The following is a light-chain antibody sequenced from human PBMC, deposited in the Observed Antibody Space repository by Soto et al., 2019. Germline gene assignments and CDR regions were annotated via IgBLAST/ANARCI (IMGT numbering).Light chain of an antibody. Sequence: QSVLTQPPSASGTPGQRVTISCSESSSNMGMNTVNWYQQLPGTAPKLLIYSNIQRPSGVPDRISGSKSGTSASLAISGLQSEDEADYYCAAWDDSLNGLVFGGGTKLTVL. CDR2: SNI. CDR1: SSNMGMNT. CDR3: AAWDDSLNGLV. J-gene: IGLJ2*01. V-gene: IGLV1-44*01.